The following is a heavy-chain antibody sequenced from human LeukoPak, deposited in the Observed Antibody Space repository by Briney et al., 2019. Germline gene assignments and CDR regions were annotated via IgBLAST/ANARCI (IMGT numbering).Heavy chain of an antibody. V-gene: IGHV3-33*01. CDR2: ICYDGSNK. J-gene: IGHJ6*02. Sequence: GRSLRLSCAASGFTFSSYGMHWVRQAPGKGLEWVAVICYDGSNKYYADSVKGRFTISRDNSKNTLYLQMNSLRAEDTAVYYCARDRDGYDWSDLYGMDVWGQGTTVTVSS. D-gene: IGHD5-12*01. CDR1: GFTFSSYG. CDR3: ARDRDGYDWSDLYGMDV.